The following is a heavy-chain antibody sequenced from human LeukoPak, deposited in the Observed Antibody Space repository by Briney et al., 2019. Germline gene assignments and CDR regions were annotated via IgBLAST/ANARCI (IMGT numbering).Heavy chain of an antibody. Sequence: PGGSLRLSCAASGFTFSSYWMSWVRQAPGKGLEWVANIKQDGSEKYYVDSVKGRFTISRDNAKNSLYLQMNSLRAEDTAVYYCAKDGRFRSPWFDPWGQGTLVTVSS. CDR1: GFTFSSYW. CDR2: IKQDGSEK. V-gene: IGHV3-7*01. D-gene: IGHD1-26*01. CDR3: AKDGRFRSPWFDP. J-gene: IGHJ5*02.